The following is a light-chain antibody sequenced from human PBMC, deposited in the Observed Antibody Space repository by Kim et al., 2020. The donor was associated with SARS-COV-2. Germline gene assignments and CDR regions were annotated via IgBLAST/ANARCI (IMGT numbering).Light chain of an antibody. J-gene: IGKJ4*01. CDR1: QSVSSNS. CDR3: QQYAGSLT. Sequence: LSPGDSATLSCRASQSVSSNSLTWYQPKPGQTPRLLIYGASSRATGIPDRFSGSGSETDFTLTFNRLEPEDSAVYYCQQYAGSLTFGGGTKVDI. V-gene: IGKV3-20*01. CDR2: GAS.